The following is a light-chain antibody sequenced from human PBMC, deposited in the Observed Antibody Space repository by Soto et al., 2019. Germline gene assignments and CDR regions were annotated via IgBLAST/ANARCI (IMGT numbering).Light chain of an antibody. CDR2: DAY. V-gene: IGKV3-11*01. CDR3: QQRHMWPIT. J-gene: IGKJ5*01. Sequence: VLTQSQVTRSFTQGERAXLSCMASQSFRGLLAWYQQKPGQAPRLLIYDAYNRATGIPPRFSGSGSGTDFTLTISSLEPEESAVYYCQQRHMWPITFGQGARLDTK. CDR1: QSFRGL.